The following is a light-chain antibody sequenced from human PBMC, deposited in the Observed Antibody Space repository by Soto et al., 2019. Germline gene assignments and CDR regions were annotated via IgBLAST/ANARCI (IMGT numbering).Light chain of an antibody. V-gene: IGLV1-47*02. J-gene: IGLJ1*01. Sequence: QSALTQEPSASGTAGQGVTISCSGSDSNIGSNSVYWYQHLPKTAPKLLIYYNNQRPSGVPDRFSGSRSGTSASLAISGIRYEDEADYYCAAWDDSMRACVFGTGTKVTVL. CDR1: DSNIGSNS. CDR3: AAWDDSMRACV. CDR2: YNN.